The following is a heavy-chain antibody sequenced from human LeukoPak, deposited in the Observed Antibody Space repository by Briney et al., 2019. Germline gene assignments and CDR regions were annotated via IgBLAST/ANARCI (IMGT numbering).Heavy chain of an antibody. Sequence: SQTLSLTCTVSGGSISSGSYYWSWIRQPAGKGLEWIGRIYTSGSTNYNPSLKSRVTISVDTSKNQFSLKLSSVTAADTAVYYCARGRNWNYLNWGQGTLVTVSS. CDR1: GGSISSGSYY. D-gene: IGHD1-7*01. J-gene: IGHJ4*02. V-gene: IGHV4-61*02. CDR2: IYTSGST. CDR3: ARGRNWNYLN.